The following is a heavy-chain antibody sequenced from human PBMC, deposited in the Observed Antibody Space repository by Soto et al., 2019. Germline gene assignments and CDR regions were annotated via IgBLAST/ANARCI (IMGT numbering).Heavy chain of an antibody. CDR2: ISGSGGTT. V-gene: IGHV3-23*01. J-gene: IGHJ3*02. CDR1: GFTFRSYG. CDR3: ARKGPPRDAFDI. Sequence: EVQLLESGGGLVQPGGSLRLSCAASGFTFRSYGMSWVRQAPGKGLEWVSTISGSGGTTYYADSVKGRFTISRDNSKNTLSMQMNSLSAEDTAVYYCARKGPPRDAFDIWGQGTMVTVSS.